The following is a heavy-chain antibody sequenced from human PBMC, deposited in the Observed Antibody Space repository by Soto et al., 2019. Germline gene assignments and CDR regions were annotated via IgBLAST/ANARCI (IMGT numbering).Heavy chain of an antibody. Sequence: NPSETLSLTCAVYGGSFSGYYWSWIRQPPGKGLEWIGEITHSGSTNYNPSLKSRVTISVDTSKNQFSLKLSSVTAADTAVYYCARGLGYCSSTSCGYYYYGMDVWGQGTTVTVSS. CDR3: ARGLGYCSSTSCGYYYYGMDV. J-gene: IGHJ6*02. CDR1: GGSFSGYY. D-gene: IGHD2-2*01. V-gene: IGHV4-34*01. CDR2: ITHSGST.